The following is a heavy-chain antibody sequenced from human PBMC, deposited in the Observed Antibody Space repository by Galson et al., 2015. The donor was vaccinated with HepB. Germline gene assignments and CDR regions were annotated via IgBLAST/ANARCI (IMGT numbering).Heavy chain of an antibody. CDR2: IYYSGST. Sequence: ETLSLTCTVSGGSISSYYWSWIRQPPGKGLEWIGYIYYSGSTNYNPSLKSRVTISVDTSKNHFSLKLSSVTAADTAVYYCARAYGGKKSGLDYWGQGTLVTVSS. J-gene: IGHJ4*02. V-gene: IGHV4-59*08. CDR3: ARAYGGKKSGLDY. D-gene: IGHD4-23*01. CDR1: GGSISSYY.